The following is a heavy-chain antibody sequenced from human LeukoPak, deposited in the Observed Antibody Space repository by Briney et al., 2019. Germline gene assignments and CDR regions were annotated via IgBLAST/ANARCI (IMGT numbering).Heavy chain of an antibody. Sequence: GGSLRLSCAASGFTFSDYYMSWIRQAPGKGLEWVSYISSSGSTIYYADSVKGRFTISRDNAKNSLYLQMNSLRAEDTAVYYCARLGDCSSTSCLYYYYMDVWGKGTTVTVSS. CDR2: ISSSGSTI. D-gene: IGHD2-2*01. V-gene: IGHV3-11*04. CDR3: ARLGDCSSTSCLYYYYMDV. J-gene: IGHJ6*03. CDR1: GFTFSDYY.